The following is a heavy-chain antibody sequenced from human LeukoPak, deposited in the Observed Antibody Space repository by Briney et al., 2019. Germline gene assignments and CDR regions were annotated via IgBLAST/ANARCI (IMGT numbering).Heavy chain of an antibody. CDR3: VRVNEPATLEY. Sequence: GGSLRLSCAASGFTFSAYWMNWVRQAPGKGLDWVSHIKGDGSGKTYADSVKGRFTISRDNAKNKLYLQMNSLRVDDTAVYYCVRVNEPATLEYWGQGTLVTVSS. V-gene: IGHV3-7*01. CDR1: GFTFSAYW. J-gene: IGHJ4*02. D-gene: IGHD1-1*01. CDR2: IKGDGSGK.